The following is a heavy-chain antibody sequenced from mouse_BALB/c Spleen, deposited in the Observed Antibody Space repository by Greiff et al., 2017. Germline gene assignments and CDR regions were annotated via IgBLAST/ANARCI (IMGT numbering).Heavy chain of an antibody. CDR3: ARKDYRYDVPFAY. D-gene: IGHD2-14*01. CDR1: GYTFTSYV. Sequence: EVQLQQSGPELVKPGASVKMSCKASGYTFTSYVMHWVKQKPGQGLEWIGHINPYNDGTKYNEKFKGKATLTSDKSSSTAYMVLSSLTSEDSAVYYCARKDYRYDVPFAYWGQGTLVTVSA. J-gene: IGHJ3*01. V-gene: IGHV1-14*01. CDR2: INPYNDGT.